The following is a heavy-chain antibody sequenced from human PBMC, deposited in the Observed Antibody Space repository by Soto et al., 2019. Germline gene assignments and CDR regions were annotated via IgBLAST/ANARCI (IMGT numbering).Heavy chain of an antibody. CDR2: ISAYNGNT. V-gene: IGHV1-18*01. J-gene: IGHJ4*02. CDR1: GYTFTSYG. CDR3: AREITMVRGVIIKYFDY. D-gene: IGHD3-10*01. Sequence: GASVKVSCKASGYTFTSYGISWVRQAPGQGLEWMGWISAYNGNTNYAQKLQGRVTMTTDTSTSTAYMELRSLRSDDTAVYYCAREITMVRGVIIKYFDYWGQGTLVTVSS.